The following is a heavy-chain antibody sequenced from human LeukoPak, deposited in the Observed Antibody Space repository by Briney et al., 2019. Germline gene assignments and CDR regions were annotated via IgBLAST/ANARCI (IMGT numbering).Heavy chain of an antibody. V-gene: IGHV1-18*04. CDR3: ARVRGDYYGSGSYVDY. J-gene: IGHJ4*02. CDR1: GYTFTSYG. CDR2: ISAYNGNT. D-gene: IGHD3-10*01. Sequence: ASVKVSCKASGYTFTSYGISWVRQAPGQGLEWMGWISAYNGNTNYAQKLQGRVTMATDTSTSTAYMELRSLRSDDTAVYYCARVRGDYYGSGSYVDYWGQGTLVTVSS.